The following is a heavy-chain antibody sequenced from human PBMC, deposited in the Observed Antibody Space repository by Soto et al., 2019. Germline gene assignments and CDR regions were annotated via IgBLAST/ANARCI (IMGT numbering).Heavy chain of an antibody. CDR1: GGSISSYY. V-gene: IGHV4-59*01. CDR2: IYYSGST. D-gene: IGHD3-10*01. Sequence: SETLSLTCTVSGGSISSYYWSWIRQPPGKGLEWIGYIYYSGSTNYNPSLKSRVTISVDTSKNQFSLKLSSVTAADTAVYYCARSPITMVRERYYFDYWGQGTLVTSPQ. J-gene: IGHJ4*02. CDR3: ARSPITMVRERYYFDY.